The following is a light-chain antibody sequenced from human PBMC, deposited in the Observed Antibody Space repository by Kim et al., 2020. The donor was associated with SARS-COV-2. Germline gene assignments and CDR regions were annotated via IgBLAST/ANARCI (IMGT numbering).Light chain of an antibody. CDR3: CSYAGTYIPYV. V-gene: IGLV2-11*01. J-gene: IGLJ1*01. CDR2: DVS. Sequence: QSALTQPRSVSGSPGQSVTISCTGTSSDVGGYDYVSWHQHHPGRAPKLIIYDVSKRPSGVPDRFSGPKSGNTASLTISGLQGDDEADYYCCSYAGTYIPYVYGTGTKVTVL. CDR1: SSDVGGYDY.